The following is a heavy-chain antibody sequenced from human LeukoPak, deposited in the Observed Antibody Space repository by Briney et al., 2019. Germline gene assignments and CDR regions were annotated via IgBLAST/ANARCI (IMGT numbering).Heavy chain of an antibody. Sequence: PSETLSLTCTVSGGSISSYYWSWVRQAPGKGLEWVSVIYSGGSTYYADSVKGRFTISRDNSQNTLYLQMNNLRAEDTAVYHCATWPGAWYGEDSWGQGTLVTVSS. CDR1: GGSISSYY. CDR2: IYSGGST. CDR3: ATWPGAWYGEDS. D-gene: IGHD3-10*01. J-gene: IGHJ4*02. V-gene: IGHV3-53*01.